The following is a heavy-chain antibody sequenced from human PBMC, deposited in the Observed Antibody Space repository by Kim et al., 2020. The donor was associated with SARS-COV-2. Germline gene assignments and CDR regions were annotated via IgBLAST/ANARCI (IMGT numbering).Heavy chain of an antibody. V-gene: IGHV3-30*18. CDR3: AKGGDIVVVPAATIFDP. D-gene: IGHD2-2*01. CDR1: GFTFSTYG. CDR2: ISYDGSNK. J-gene: IGHJ5*02. Sequence: GGSLRLSCAASGFTFSTYGMHWVRQAPGKGLEWVAVISYDGSNKYYADSVKGRFTISRDNSKNTLYLQMSSLRAEDTALYYCAKGGDIVVVPAATIFDPWGQGTLVTVSS.